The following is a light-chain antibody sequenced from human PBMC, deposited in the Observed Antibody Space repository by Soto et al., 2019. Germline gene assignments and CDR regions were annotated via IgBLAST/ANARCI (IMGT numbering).Light chain of an antibody. CDR3: HHYNSWPYT. V-gene: IGKV3-15*01. J-gene: IGKJ2*01. CDR1: QSVSSN. Sequence: EVVMTPSPSTLSVSPGARATLSCRASQSVSSNLAWYQQKPGQAPRLLIYDASTRAPGFPARFSGSGSGTEFTLTISSLQSEDFAVYYCHHYNSWPYTFGQGTKWIS. CDR2: DAS.